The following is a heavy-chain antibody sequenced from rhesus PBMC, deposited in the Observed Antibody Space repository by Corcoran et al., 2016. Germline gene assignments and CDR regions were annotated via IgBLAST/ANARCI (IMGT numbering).Heavy chain of an antibody. J-gene: IGHJ4*01. Sequence: QVQLQESGPGLVKPSETLSLTCAVSGGSFSGYYWGWIRQPPGQGLEWIGYISGSSGSTDYHPSLKSRVTISTDTSKNQFSLKLSSVTAADTAVYYCARDLGNFDYWGQGVLVTVSS. CDR1: GGSFSGYY. D-gene: IGHD1-44*01. CDR3: ARDLGNFDY. CDR2: ISGSSGST. V-gene: IGHV4-165*01.